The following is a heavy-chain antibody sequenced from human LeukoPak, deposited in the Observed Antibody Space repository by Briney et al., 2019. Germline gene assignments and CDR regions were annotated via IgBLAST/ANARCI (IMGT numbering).Heavy chain of an antibody. J-gene: IGHJ4*02. CDR1: GFTFSSYG. CDR2: ISGSGGST. CDR3: ARVDSGYYFGYGY. Sequence: GGSLRLSCAASGFTFSSYGMSWVRQAPGKGLEWVSAISGSGGSTYYADSVKGRFTISRDNSKNTLNLQMNSLRAEDTAVYYCARVDSGYYFGYGYWGQGTLVTVSS. D-gene: IGHD3-22*01. V-gene: IGHV3-23*01.